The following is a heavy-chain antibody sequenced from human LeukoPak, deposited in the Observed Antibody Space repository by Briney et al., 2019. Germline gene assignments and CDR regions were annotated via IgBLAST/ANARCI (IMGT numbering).Heavy chain of an antibody. D-gene: IGHD5-24*01. CDR3: ARMRDGYMGRYYFDY. Sequence: ERSLRLSCAASGFTFSSYGMHWVRQAPGKGLEWVAVISYDGSNKYYADSVKGRFTISRDNSMNTLYLQMNSLRAEDTAVYYCARMRDGYMGRYYFDYWGQGTLVTVSS. V-gene: IGHV3-30*03. J-gene: IGHJ4*02. CDR2: ISYDGSNK. CDR1: GFTFSSYG.